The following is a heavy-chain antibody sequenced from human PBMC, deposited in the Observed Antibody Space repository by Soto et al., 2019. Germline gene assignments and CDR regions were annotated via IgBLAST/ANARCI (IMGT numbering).Heavy chain of an antibody. CDR3: AREGGGFYQVDWFDP. J-gene: IGHJ5*02. V-gene: IGHV1-46*01. Sequence: QVQLVQSGAEVKKPGASVKVSCKASGYTFTSYYMHWVRQAPGQGLEWMGIINPSGGSTSYAQKFQGRVTMTRDTSTSKVYMELSSLRSEDTAVYYCAREGGGFYQVDWFDPWGQGTLVTVSS. CDR1: GYTFTSYY. CDR2: INPSGGST. D-gene: IGHD3-16*02.